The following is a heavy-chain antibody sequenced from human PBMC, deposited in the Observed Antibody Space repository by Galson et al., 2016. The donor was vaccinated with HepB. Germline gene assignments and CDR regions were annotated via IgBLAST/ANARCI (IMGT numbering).Heavy chain of an antibody. CDR3: AIGAMGATWRN. Sequence: SLRLSCAASGFTSTNYGMNWVRQAPGKGLEWVSDISGTGDNPLYADSVKGRLTMSRDNSKDTVYLEMNNLRVEDTAVYYCAIGAMGATWRNWGQGTLVTVSS. D-gene: IGHD1-26*01. CDR2: ISGTGDNP. V-gene: IGHV3-23*01. CDR1: GFTSTNYG. J-gene: IGHJ4*02.